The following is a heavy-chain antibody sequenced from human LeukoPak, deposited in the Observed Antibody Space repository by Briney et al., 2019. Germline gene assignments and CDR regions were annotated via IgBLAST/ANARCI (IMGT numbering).Heavy chain of an antibody. V-gene: IGHV1-69*04. CDR3: ARDLTIAAAGTYGY. CDR1: GGTFSNYA. D-gene: IGHD6-13*01. CDR2: IIPILGIA. Sequence: GASVKVSCKASGGTFSNYAISWVRQAPGQGLEWMGRIIPILGIANYAQKFRGRVTVTADKSTSTAYMELSSLRSEDTAVYYCARDLTIAAAGTYGYWGQGTLVTVSS. J-gene: IGHJ4*02.